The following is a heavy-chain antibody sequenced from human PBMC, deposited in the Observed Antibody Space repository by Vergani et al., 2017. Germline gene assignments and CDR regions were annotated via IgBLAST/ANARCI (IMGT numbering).Heavy chain of an antibody. CDR3: ARASHCINCYSEGPNGPGYYYMDV. Sequence: QMQLQESGPGLVQPSQTLSLTCSVSGGSMNSDSYYWSWIRQPAGKGLEWIGRVYSRGKTNYNPSFRSRVTMSVDTSKKQFSLNLRSVTAADTAVYYCARASHCINCYSEGPNGPGYYYMDVWGKGTTVTVSS. CDR1: GGSMNSDSYY. CDR2: VYSRGKT. D-gene: IGHD2-21*01. V-gene: IGHV4-61*02. J-gene: IGHJ6*03.